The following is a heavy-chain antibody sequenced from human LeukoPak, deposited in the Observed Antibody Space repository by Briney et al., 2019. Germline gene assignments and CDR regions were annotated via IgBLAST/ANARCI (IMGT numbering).Heavy chain of an antibody. D-gene: IGHD2-8*01. CDR2: IYYSGST. CDR3: ARGQWVWYFDL. Sequence: PSETLSLTCTVSGASISSYYWSWIRQPPGKGLEWIGYIYYSGSTNYNPSLKSRVTISVDTSKNQFSLKLSSVTAADTAVYYCARGQWVWYFDLWGRGTLVTVSS. V-gene: IGHV4-59*01. CDR1: GASISSYY. J-gene: IGHJ2*01.